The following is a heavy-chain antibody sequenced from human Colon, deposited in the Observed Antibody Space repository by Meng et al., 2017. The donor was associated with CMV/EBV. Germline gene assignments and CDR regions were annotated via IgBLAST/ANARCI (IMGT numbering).Heavy chain of an antibody. J-gene: IGHJ4*02. D-gene: IGHD6-25*01. Sequence: ASVKVSCKASGYAFIDYYIHWVRQAPGRRLEWMGWMNSDAGNTVYAPQFRGRVAMTRDTSINTAYMELSSLKSDDTAVYYCARASQSQRLHDYWGQGTLVTVSS. CDR1: GYAFIDYY. CDR2: MNSDAGNT. V-gene: IGHV1-2*02. CDR3: ARASQSQRLHDY.